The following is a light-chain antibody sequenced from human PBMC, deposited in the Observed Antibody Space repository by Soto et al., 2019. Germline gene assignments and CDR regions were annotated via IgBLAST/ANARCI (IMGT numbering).Light chain of an antibody. Sequence: EIVLTQSPGTLSWSPGERATLSCRASQSVSSSYLAWYQQKPGQAPRLLIYGASSRATGIPDRFSGSGSGTDFTLTISRPEPEDFAVYYCQQYGSSPLTFGGGTKVEIK. CDR2: GAS. CDR1: QSVSSSY. V-gene: IGKV3-20*01. J-gene: IGKJ4*01. CDR3: QQYGSSPLT.